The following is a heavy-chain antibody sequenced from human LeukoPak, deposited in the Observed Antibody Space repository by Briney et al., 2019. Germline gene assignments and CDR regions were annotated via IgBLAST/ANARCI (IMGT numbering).Heavy chain of an antibody. CDR3: AREAGDSIAAAGTLS. V-gene: IGHV1-2*02. CDR1: GYTFTGYY. Sequence: GASVTVSCKASGYTFTGYYMHWVRQAPGQGLEWMGWINPNSGGTNYAQKFQGRVTMTRDTSISTAYMELSRLRSDDTAVYYCAREAGDSIAAAGTLSWGQGTLVTVSS. J-gene: IGHJ4*02. D-gene: IGHD6-13*01. CDR2: INPNSGGT.